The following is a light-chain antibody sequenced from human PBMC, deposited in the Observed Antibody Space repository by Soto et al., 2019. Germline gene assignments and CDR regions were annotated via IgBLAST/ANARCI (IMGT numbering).Light chain of an antibody. Sequence: SVLTQPPSASGTPGQRVTISCSGSSSNIGSNYVYWYQQLPGTAPKLLIYRNNQRPSGVPDRFSGSKSGTSASLAISGLRSEGEADYYCAAWDDSLSGWVFGGGTKLTVL. V-gene: IGLV1-47*01. CDR1: SSNIGSNY. J-gene: IGLJ3*02. CDR3: AAWDDSLSGWV. CDR2: RNN.